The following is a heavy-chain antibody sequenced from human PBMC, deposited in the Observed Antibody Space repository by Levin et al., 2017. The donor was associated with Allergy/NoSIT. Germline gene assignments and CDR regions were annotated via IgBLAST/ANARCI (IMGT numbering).Heavy chain of an antibody. CDR1: GFTFSSYA. CDR2: ISGSGSIT. V-gene: IGHV3-23*01. J-gene: IGHJ4*02. D-gene: IGHD6-6*01. CDR3: ANGGIAARSGYFNY. Sequence: GESLKISCAASGFTFSSYAMSWVRQAPGKGLEWVSAISGSGSITYYADSVKGRFTISRDNSKNTLYLQMNSLRAEDTAVYYCANGGIAARSGYFNYWGQGTLVTVSS.